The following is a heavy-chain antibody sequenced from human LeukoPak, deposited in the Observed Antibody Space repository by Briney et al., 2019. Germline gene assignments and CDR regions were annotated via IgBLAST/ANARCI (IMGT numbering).Heavy chain of an antibody. D-gene: IGHD3-22*01. CDR3: ARDFYYYDSSGYSGWYFDL. Sequence: SETLSLTCTVSGGSISSSSYYWGWIRQPPGKGLEWIGSIYYSGNTHYNSSLKSRVTISVDTSKNQLSLKLSSVTAADTAVYYCARDFYYYDSSGYSGWYFDLWGRGTLVTVSS. V-gene: IGHV4-39*07. CDR2: IYYSGNT. CDR1: GGSISSSSYY. J-gene: IGHJ2*01.